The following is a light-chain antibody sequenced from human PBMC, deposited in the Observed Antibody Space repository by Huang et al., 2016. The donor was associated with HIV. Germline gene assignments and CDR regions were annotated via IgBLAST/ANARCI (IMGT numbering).Light chain of an antibody. CDR2: GAS. V-gene: IGKV1-39*01. Sequence: DIQLTQSPSSLSASEGDRVTITCRASQSIGTYLNWYQQKPGTAPNLLIYGASNLQSGVPSRVSGSGFGTDFTLTISGLQPEDFATYYCQQSYSTPEYTFGQGTKLEIK. CDR3: QQSYSTPEYT. J-gene: IGKJ2*01. CDR1: QSIGTY.